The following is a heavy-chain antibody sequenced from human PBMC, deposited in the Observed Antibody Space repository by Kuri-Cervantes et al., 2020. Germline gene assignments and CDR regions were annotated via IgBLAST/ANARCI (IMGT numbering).Heavy chain of an antibody. CDR2: IYYSGST. CDR3: ARGGYGYFDY. D-gene: IGHD5-18*01. CDR1: GGSITSNRYY. J-gene: IGHJ4*02. Sequence: SETLSLTCTVSGGSITSNRYYWGWIRQPPGKGLEWIGYIYYSGSTNYNPSLKSRVTISVDTSKNQFSLKLSSVTAADTAVYYCARGGYGYFDYWGQGTLVTVSS. V-gene: IGHV4-61*05.